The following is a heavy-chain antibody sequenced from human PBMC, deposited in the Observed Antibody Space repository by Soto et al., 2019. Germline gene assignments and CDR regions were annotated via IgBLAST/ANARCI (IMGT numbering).Heavy chain of an antibody. CDR1: GFTFSDHY. V-gene: IGHV3-72*01. J-gene: IGHJ4*02. CDR2: ARNQAQSYTT. D-gene: IGHD3-3*02. CDR3: ARVSTISLGSIDY. Sequence: EVQLVGSGGGLVQPGGSLRLSCAASGFTFSDHYMDWVRQAPGKGLEWVGRARNQAQSYTTEYASSVKGRFIVSRDDSKNSLYLQMNSLESEDTAVYYCARVSTISLGSIDYWGQGTLVSVSS.